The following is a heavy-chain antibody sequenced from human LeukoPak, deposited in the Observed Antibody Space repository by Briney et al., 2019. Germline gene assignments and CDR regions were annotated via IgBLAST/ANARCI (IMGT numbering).Heavy chain of an antibody. CDR1: GFTFSSYS. CDR2: ISSSSSTI. CDR3: ARSRGSSGSYPFDY. Sequence: GGSLRLSCAASGFTFSSYSMNWVRQAPGKGLEWVSYISSSSSTIYYAGSVKGRFIISRDNAKNSLFLQMNSLRAEDTAVYYCARSRGSSGSYPFDYWGQGTLVTVSS. J-gene: IGHJ4*02. D-gene: IGHD1-26*01. V-gene: IGHV3-48*01.